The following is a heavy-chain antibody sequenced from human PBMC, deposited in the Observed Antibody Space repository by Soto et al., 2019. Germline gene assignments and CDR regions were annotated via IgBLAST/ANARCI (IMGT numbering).Heavy chain of an antibody. D-gene: IGHD6-13*01. V-gene: IGHV4-31*03. CDR3: AIDLSRLAAAKGGYYYGMDV. CDR1: GGSISSGGYY. CDR2: IYYSGST. Sequence: QVQLQESGPGLVKPSQTLSLTCTVSGGSISSGGYYWSWIRQHPGKGLQWIGYIYYSGSTYYNPSLRSRVTISVDTSKNQCSLKLSSVTAADRAVFYCAIDLSRLAAAKGGYYYGMDVWGQLTTVTVSS. J-gene: IGHJ6*02.